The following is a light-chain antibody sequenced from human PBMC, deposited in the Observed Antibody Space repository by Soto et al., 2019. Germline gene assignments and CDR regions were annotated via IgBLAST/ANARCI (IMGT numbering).Light chain of an antibody. J-gene: IGLJ1*01. CDR3: NSYTSSRIYV. Sequence: QSALTQPASVSGSPGQSITISCTGTSSDVGGYNSVSWYQQHPGKAPKLMIYEVNNRPSGVSNRFSASKAANTASLTISGLQAEDEADYYCNSYTSSRIYVFGAGTRSPS. CDR1: SSDVGGYNS. V-gene: IGLV2-14*01. CDR2: EVN.